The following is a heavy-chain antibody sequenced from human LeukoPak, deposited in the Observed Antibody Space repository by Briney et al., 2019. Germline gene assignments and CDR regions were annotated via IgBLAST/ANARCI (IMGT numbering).Heavy chain of an antibody. J-gene: IGHJ5*02. Sequence: ASVKVSCKASGGTFSSYAISWVRQAPGQGLEWMGGIIPIFGTANYAQKFQGRVTITADKSTSTAYMELSSLRSEDTAVYYCARGYCTNGVCYTRFDPWGQGTLVTVSS. V-gene: IGHV1-69*06. CDR1: GGTFSSYA. CDR2: IIPIFGTA. CDR3: ARGYCTNGVCYTRFDP. D-gene: IGHD2-8*01.